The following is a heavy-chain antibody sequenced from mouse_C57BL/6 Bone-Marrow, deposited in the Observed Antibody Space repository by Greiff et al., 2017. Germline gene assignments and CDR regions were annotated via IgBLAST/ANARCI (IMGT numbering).Heavy chain of an antibody. CDR2: IYPGSGST. Sequence: QVQLQQPGAELVKPGASVKMSCKASGYTFTSYWITWVKQRPGQGLEWIGDIYPGSGSTNYNEKFKSKATLTVDTSSSTAYMQLSILTSEDSAVYYCARGGAYSNYWYFDVWGTGTTVTVSS. J-gene: IGHJ1*03. D-gene: IGHD2-5*01. V-gene: IGHV1-55*01. CDR3: ARGGAYSNYWYFDV. CDR1: GYTFTSYW.